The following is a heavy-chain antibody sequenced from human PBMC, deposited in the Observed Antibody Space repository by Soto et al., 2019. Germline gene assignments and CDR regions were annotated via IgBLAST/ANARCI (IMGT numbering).Heavy chain of an antibody. CDR2: ISFDGSSK. CDR1: GFTFSSYP. J-gene: IGHJ3*02. CDR3: APDSAVDI. Sequence: PGGSLRLSCAPSGFTFSSYPMHWVRQSPGKGLEWVALISFDGSSKDYADTVKGRFTISRDNSKDTLFLQMNSLRVDDTAVYYCAPDSAVDIWGQGTMVTVSS. V-gene: IGHV3-33*05.